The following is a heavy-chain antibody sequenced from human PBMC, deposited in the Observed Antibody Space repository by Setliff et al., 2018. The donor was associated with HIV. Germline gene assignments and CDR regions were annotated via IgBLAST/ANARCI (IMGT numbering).Heavy chain of an antibody. CDR3: ARDPVETYHSYWTGYQYFDY. V-gene: IGHV3-21*01. J-gene: IGHJ4*02. CDR1: GFTFRSYV. Sequence: GGSLRLSCAASGFTFRSYVITWVRQAPGKGLEWVSAISGTGNNTYYADSVKGRFTISRDNAKNSLYLQMTSLRAEDTAVYYCARDPVETYHSYWTGYQYFDYWGQGTLVTVSS. CDR2: ISGTGNNT. D-gene: IGHD3-3*01.